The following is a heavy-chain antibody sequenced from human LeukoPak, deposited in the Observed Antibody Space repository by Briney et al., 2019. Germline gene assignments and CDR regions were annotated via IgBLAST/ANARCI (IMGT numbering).Heavy chain of an antibody. V-gene: IGHV3-23*01. CDR2: ISGSGGST. CDR1: GFTFSSYA. Sequence: GGSLRLSCAASGFTFSSYAMSWVRQAPGKGLEWVSAISGSGGSTYYADSVKGRFTISRDNSKNTLYLQMNSLRAEDTAVYYCAKHRDNGDSSGYYDFEFWGQGTLVTVSS. J-gene: IGHJ4*02. D-gene: IGHD3-22*01. CDR3: AKHRDNGDSSGYYDFEF.